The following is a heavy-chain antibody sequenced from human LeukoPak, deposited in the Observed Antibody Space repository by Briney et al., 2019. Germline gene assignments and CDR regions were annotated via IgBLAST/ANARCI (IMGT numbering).Heavy chain of an antibody. CDR1: GFTFSSYA. CDR2: ISGSGGST. V-gene: IGHV3-23*01. CDR3: ARGPPPSTYYDFWSGYYSSFDY. D-gene: IGHD3-3*01. Sequence: PGGSLRLSCAASGFTFSSYAMSWVRQAPGKGLEWVSAISGSGGSTYYADSVKGRFTISRDNSKNTLYLQMNSLRAEDTAVYYCARGPPPSTYYDFWSGYYSSFDYWGQGTLVTVSS. J-gene: IGHJ4*02.